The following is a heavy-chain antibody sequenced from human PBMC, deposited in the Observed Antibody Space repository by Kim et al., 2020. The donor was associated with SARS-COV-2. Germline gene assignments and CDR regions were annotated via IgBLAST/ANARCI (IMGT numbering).Heavy chain of an antibody. V-gene: IGHV3-7*03. J-gene: IGHJ4*02. CDR3: ARDPAYGALDY. Sequence: LSLTCEASGFTFSTSYMTWVRRAPGKGLEWVAEINPDGSAKGYVDSVKGRFTISRDNFKNSLYLEMNSLRVEDTAVYYCARDPAYGALDYWGQGTLVTVSS. CDR1: GFTFSTSY. CDR2: INPDGSAK. D-gene: IGHD2-21*01.